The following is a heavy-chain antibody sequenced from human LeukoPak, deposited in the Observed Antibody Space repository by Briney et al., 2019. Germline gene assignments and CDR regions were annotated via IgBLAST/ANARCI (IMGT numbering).Heavy chain of an antibody. Sequence: GGSLRLSCAASGFTFSTYTMNWVRQAPGKGLEWVSSISSSSSYIYYADSVKGRFTISRDNAKNSLYLQMNSLRAEDTAVYYCASSKGLFIAAAVGAFDIWGQGTMVTVSS. CDR1: GFTFSTYT. V-gene: IGHV3-21*01. J-gene: IGHJ3*02. CDR2: ISSSSSYI. D-gene: IGHD6-13*01. CDR3: ASSKGLFIAAAVGAFDI.